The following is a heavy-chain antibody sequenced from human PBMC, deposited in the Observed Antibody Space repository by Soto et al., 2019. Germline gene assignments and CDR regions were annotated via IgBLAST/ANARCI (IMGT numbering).Heavy chain of an antibody. V-gene: IGHV3-11*06. J-gene: IGHJ4*01. CDR1: GLPLSDHY. Sequence: GGSLRLSCAASGLPLSDHYMSWIRQAPGKGLEWIGYSRNSGSFHRYADSAKGRFSISRDNANNSLYLQINSLRGDDTAIYYCVRSGDYYNLLDYWGHLPPVTASS. CDR2: SRNSGSFH. D-gene: IGHD2-21*02. CDR3: VRSGDYYNLLDY.